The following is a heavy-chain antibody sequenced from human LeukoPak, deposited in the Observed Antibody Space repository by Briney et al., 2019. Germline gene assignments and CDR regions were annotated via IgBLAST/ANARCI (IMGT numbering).Heavy chain of an antibody. CDR1: GGSISSGGYY. J-gene: IGHJ4*02. CDR2: IYYSGST. Sequence: SQTLSLTCTVSGGSISSGGYYWSWIRQHPGKGLEWIGYIYYSGSTYYNPSLKSRVTISVDTSKNQFSLKLSSVTAADTAVYYCARVRASFKIAARHFDYWGQGTLVTVSS. CDR3: ARVRASFKIAARHFDY. V-gene: IGHV4-31*03. D-gene: IGHD6-6*01.